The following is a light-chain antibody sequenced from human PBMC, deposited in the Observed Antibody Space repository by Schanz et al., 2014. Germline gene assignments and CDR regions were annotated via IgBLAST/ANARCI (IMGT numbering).Light chain of an antibody. CDR2: RNS. Sequence: QSVLTQPRSASGTPGQRVTISCSGSSSNIASNYVYWYQQVPGTAPKLLISRNSERPSGVPDRFSGSKSGTSASLAISGLRSEDEADYYCAAWDDSLSGLNWVFGGGTKLTVL. J-gene: IGLJ3*02. V-gene: IGLV1-47*01. CDR1: SSNIASNY. CDR3: AAWDDSLSGLNWV.